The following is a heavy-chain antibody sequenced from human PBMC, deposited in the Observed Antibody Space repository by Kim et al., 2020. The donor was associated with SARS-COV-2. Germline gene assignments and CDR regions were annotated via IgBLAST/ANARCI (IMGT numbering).Heavy chain of an antibody. CDR2: IIPIFGTA. V-gene: IGHV1-69*13. Sequence: SVKVSCKASGGTFSSYAISWVRQAPGQGLEWMGGIIPIFGTANYAQKFQGRVTITADESTSTAYMELSSLRSEDTAVYYCARSGGGGAELLFYYYYGMDVWGQGTTVTVSS. J-gene: IGHJ6*02. CDR3: ARSGGGGAELLFYYYYGMDV. CDR1: GGTFSSYA. D-gene: IGHD2-8*02.